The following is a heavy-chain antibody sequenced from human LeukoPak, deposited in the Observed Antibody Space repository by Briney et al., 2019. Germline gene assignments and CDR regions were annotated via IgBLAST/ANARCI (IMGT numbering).Heavy chain of an antibody. V-gene: IGHV3-20*04. CDR1: GFTFDDYG. J-gene: IGHJ4*01. CDR2: INWNGGST. Sequence: GGSLRLSCAASGFTFDDYGMHWVRQAPGKGLEWVSSINWNGGSTGYADSVKGRFTIFRDNAKNSLYLQMNSLRAEDKALYYCARAGGAYDSRGYHSFDYWGQGTLVTVSS. D-gene: IGHD3-22*01. CDR3: ARAGGAYDSRGYHSFDY.